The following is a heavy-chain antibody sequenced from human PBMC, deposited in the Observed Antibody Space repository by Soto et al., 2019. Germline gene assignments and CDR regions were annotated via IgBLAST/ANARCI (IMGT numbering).Heavy chain of an antibody. V-gene: IGHV4-39*01. J-gene: IGHJ4*02. CDR1: GGSISNNIYY. CDR2: VYSDGST. D-gene: IGHD6-13*01. CDR3: ARHRRIEAAD. Sequence: SETLSLTCTVSGGSISNNIYYWGWIRQPPGKGLEWIGSVYSDGSTYYKPSLKSRVTVSVDTSKNQVSLNMSSVTAADTAVYYCARHRRIEAADWGQGTLVTVSS.